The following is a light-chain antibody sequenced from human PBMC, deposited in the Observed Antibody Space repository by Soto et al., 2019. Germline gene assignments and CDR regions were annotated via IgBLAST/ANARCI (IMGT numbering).Light chain of an antibody. J-gene: IGKJ5*01. Sequence: VVMTQSPATLSVSPGERATLSCRASQSISSNLAWYQQKPGQAPRLLIYDASNRATGIPARFSGSGSGTDFTLTISSLEPEDFAVYYCQQYGSSRIIFGQGTRLEIK. CDR3: QQYGSSRII. V-gene: IGKV3D-15*01. CDR2: DAS. CDR1: QSISSN.